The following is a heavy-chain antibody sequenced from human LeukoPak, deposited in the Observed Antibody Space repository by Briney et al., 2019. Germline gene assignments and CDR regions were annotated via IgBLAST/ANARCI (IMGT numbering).Heavy chain of an antibody. CDR2: ISGSGGST. Sequence: GGSLRLSCAASGFTFSSYAMSWVRQAPGKGLEWVSAISGSGGSTKYAAPVKGRFTISRDNSKNTLYLQINSLRAEDTAVYYCAKAYYYDRSGYATWGQGTLVTVSS. CDR1: GFTFSSYA. J-gene: IGHJ5*02. V-gene: IGHV3-23*01. D-gene: IGHD3-22*01. CDR3: AKAYYYDRSGYAT.